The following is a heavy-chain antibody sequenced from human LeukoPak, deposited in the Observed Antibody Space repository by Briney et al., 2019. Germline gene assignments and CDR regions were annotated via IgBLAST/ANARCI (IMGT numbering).Heavy chain of an antibody. D-gene: IGHD5-18*01. CDR3: AREGYSYGPFDY. CDR2: INPNSGGT. CDR1: GYTFTRYY. Sequence: ASVKVSCKASGYTFTRYYMHWVRQAPGQGLEGMGWINPNSGGTNYAQKFQGRVTMTRDTSISTAYMELSRLRSDDTAVYYCAREGYSYGPFDYWGQGTLVTVSS. J-gene: IGHJ4*02. V-gene: IGHV1-2*02.